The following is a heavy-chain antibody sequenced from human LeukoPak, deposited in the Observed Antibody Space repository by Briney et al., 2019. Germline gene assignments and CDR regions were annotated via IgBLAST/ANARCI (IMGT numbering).Heavy chain of an antibody. CDR1: GFTVSSNY. J-gene: IGHJ4*02. CDR2: IYSGGST. CDR3: ATQRITIFGVVIPDY. D-gene: IGHD3-3*01. Sequence: GGSLRLSCAASGFTVSSNYMSWVRQAPGKGLEWVSVIYSGGSTYYADSVKGRFTISRDNSKNTLYLQMNSLRAEDTAVYYCATQRITIFGVVIPDYWGQGTLVTVSS. V-gene: IGHV3-66*01.